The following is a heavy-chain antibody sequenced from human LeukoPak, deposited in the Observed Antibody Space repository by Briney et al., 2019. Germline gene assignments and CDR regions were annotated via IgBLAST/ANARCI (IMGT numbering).Heavy chain of an antibody. D-gene: IGHD3-22*01. J-gene: IGHJ4*02. V-gene: IGHV1-69*13. CDR2: IIPIFGTA. CDR3: ARVENYYDSSGYYLQFDY. CDR1: GGTFSSYA. Sequence: SVNVSCKASGGTFSSYAISWVRQAPGQGLEWMGGIIPIFGTANYAQKFQGRVTITADESTSTAYMELSSLRSEDTAVYYCARVENYYDSSGYYLQFDYWGQGTLVTVSS.